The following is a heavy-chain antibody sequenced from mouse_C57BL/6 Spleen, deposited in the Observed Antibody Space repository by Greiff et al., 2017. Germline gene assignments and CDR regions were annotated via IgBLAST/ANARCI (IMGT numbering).Heavy chain of an antibody. D-gene: IGHD2-5*01. CDR2: IDPSDSYT. V-gene: IGHV1-59*01. J-gene: IGHJ2*01. Sequence: QVQLQQPGAELVRPGTSVKLSCKASGYTFTSYWMLWVKQRPGQGLEWIGVIDPSDSYTNYNQKFKGKATLTVDTSSSTAYVQLSSLTSEDSAVYYCARSAYSNVYDYWGQGTTLTVSS. CDR1: GYTFTSYW. CDR3: ARSAYSNVYDY.